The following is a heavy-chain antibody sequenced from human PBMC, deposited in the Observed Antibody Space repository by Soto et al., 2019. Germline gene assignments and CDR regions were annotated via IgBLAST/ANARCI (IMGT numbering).Heavy chain of an antibody. CDR2: IYYSGST. CDR3: ARVGGVAARTFDY. J-gene: IGHJ4*02. D-gene: IGHD6-6*01. Sequence: SETLSLTCTVSGGSIDDFYWSWIPQPPGKGLEWIGYIYYSGSTDYNPSLKGRVTISVDTSKNQFSLKLRSVTAADTAVYYCARVGGVAARTFDYWGQGTLVTVSS. V-gene: IGHV4-59*01. CDR1: GGSIDDFY.